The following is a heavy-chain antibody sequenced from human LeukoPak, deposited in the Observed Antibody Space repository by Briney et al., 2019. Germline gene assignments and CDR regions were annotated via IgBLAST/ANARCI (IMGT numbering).Heavy chain of an antibody. V-gene: IGHV3-23*01. Sequence: GGSLRLSCAASGFTFSSYAMSWVSQAPGKGLEWVSAISGSGGSTYYADSVKGRFTISRDNSKNTLYLQMNSLRAEDTAVYYCAKLKEVRGVIDAFDIWGQGTMVTVSS. D-gene: IGHD3-10*01. CDR1: GFTFSSYA. J-gene: IGHJ3*02. CDR3: AKLKEVRGVIDAFDI. CDR2: ISGSGGST.